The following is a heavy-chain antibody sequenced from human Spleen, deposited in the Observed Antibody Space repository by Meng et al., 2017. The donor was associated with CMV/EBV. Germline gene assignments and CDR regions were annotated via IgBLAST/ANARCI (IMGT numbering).Heavy chain of an antibody. J-gene: IGHJ4*02. D-gene: IGHD6-19*01. Sequence: SETLSLTCSVSGGSISSSSYYWGWIRQPPGKGLEWIGSLYQSGSTFYNPSLKSRVTISVDTSKNHFSLKLSSVTAADTAVYYCATPRAGYASGWSFNSWGQGALVTVSS. V-gene: IGHV4-39*07. CDR2: LYQSGST. CDR3: ATPRAGYASGWSFNS. CDR1: GGSISSSSYY.